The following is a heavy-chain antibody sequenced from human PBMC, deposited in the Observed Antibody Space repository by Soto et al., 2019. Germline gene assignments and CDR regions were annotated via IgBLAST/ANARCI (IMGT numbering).Heavy chain of an antibody. Sequence: ASVQVSCKASGYTFTGYYMHWVRQAPGQGLEWMGWINPNSGGTNYAQKFQGWVTMTRDTSISTAYMELSRLRSDDTAVYYCARNGIVATILGDDAFDIWGQGTMVTVSS. CDR2: INPNSGGT. D-gene: IGHD5-12*01. CDR1: GYTFTGYY. CDR3: ARNGIVATILGDDAFDI. V-gene: IGHV1-2*04. J-gene: IGHJ3*02.